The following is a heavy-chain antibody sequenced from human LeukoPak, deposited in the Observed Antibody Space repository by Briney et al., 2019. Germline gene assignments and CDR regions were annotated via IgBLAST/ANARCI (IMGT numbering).Heavy chain of an antibody. Sequence: SETLSLTCTVSGGSISSSSYYWGWIRQPPGTGLEWIGSIYYSGSTYYNPSLNSRVTMSVDTSKNQFSLKLSSVTAADTAVYYCARVVMPYFYDSRGYYYFDYWGQGTLVTVSS. V-gene: IGHV4-39*07. J-gene: IGHJ4*02. CDR1: GGSISSSSYY. CDR3: ARVVMPYFYDSRGYYYFDY. D-gene: IGHD3-22*01. CDR2: IYYSGST.